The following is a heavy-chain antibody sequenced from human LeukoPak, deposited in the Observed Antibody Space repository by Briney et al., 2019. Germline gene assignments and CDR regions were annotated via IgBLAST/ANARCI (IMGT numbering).Heavy chain of an antibody. CDR2: INPNSGGT. CDR1: GYTFTGYY. Sequence: ASVKVSCKASGYTFTGYYIHWVRHAPGQGLEWMGWINPNSGGTNYAQKFQGRVTMTRDTSISTAYMELSRLRSDDTAVYYCAYPGARGYSAVYWGQGTLVTVSS. D-gene: IGHD5-12*01. CDR3: AYPGARGYSAVY. J-gene: IGHJ4*02. V-gene: IGHV1-2*02.